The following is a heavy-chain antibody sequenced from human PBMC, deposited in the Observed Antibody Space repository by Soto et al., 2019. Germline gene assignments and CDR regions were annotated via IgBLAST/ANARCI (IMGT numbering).Heavy chain of an antibody. CDR2: IIPMVGMA. V-gene: IGHV1-69*02. J-gene: IGHJ4*02. Sequence: QVQLVQSGAEVKKPGSSVRLSCTASGDTFSFYTISWVRQPPGQGPEWMGRIIPMVGMADYPQKFQGRVTISADKSTSTAYMVLSSLRSDDTAVYFCATNYGSGSTHFDYWGQGTLVTVSS. D-gene: IGHD3-10*01. CDR3: ATNYGSGSTHFDY. CDR1: GDTFSFYT.